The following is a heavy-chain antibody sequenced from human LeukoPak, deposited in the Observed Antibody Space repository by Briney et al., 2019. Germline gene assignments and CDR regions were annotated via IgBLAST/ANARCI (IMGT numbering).Heavy chain of an antibody. CDR2: ISWNSGSI. CDR1: GFTFDDYA. D-gene: IGHD3-22*01. CDR3: ARDDDYYDSSGYYIGAFDI. Sequence: GGSLRLSCAASGFTFDDYAMHWVRQAPGKGLEWVSGISWNSGSIGYADSVKGRFTISRDNAKNSLYLQMNSLRAEDTAVYYCARDDDYYDSSGYYIGAFDIWGQGTMVTVSS. V-gene: IGHV3-9*01. J-gene: IGHJ3*02.